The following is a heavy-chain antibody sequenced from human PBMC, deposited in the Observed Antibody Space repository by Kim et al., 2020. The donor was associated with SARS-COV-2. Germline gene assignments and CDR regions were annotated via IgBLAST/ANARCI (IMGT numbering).Heavy chain of an antibody. Sequence: GGSLRLSCAASGFTFSSYGMHWVRQAPGKGLEWVAVIWYDGSNKYYADSVKGRFTISRDNSKNTLYLQMNSLRAEDTAVYYCAREVGSGSGWYNWFDPWGQGTLVTVSS. CDR2: IWYDGSNK. D-gene: IGHD6-19*01. J-gene: IGHJ5*02. CDR1: GFTFSSYG. V-gene: IGHV3-33*01. CDR3: AREVGSGSGWYNWFDP.